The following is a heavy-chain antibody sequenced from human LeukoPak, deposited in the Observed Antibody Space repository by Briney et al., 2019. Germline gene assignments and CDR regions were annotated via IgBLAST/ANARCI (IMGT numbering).Heavy chain of an antibody. CDR3: ARRLTTSQDLDY. CDR1: GYTFTGHY. J-gene: IGHJ4*02. CDR2: INPNSGDT. D-gene: IGHD2-2*01. V-gene: IGHV1-2*02. Sequence: GASVKVSGKASGYTFTGHYMYWVRQAPGQGLEWMGWINPNSGDTNYAQKFQGRVTMTRDTSISTAYMDLNRLTSDDTAVYYCARRLTTSQDLDYWGQGTLVTVSS.